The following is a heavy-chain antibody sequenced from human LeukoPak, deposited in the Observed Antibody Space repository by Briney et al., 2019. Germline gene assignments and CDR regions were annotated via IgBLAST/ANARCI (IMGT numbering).Heavy chain of an antibody. CDR2: IRYDGSNK. J-gene: IGHJ6*03. D-gene: IGHD3-3*01. CDR1: GFTFSSYG. V-gene: IGHV3-30*02. CDR3: AKGRPYYDFWSGSPPLYMDV. Sequence: GGSLRLFCAASGFTFSSYGMHWVRQAPGKGLEWVAFIRYDGSNKYYADSVKGRFTISRDNSKNTLYLQMNSLRAEDTAVYYCAKGRPYYDFWSGSPPLYMDVWGKGTTVTVSS.